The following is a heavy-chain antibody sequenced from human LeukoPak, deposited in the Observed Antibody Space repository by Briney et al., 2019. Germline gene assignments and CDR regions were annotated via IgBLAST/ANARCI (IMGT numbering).Heavy chain of an antibody. V-gene: IGHV4-4*07. CDR1: GGSISSYY. CDR3: ARDEYYYGSGSYGLDY. CDR2: IHSSGST. Sequence: SETLSLTCTFSGGSISSYYWTWIRQPAGKGLEWIGRIHSSGSTKYNPSLKSRVTMSVDTSKNQFSLKLSSVTAADTAVYYCARDEYYYGSGSYGLDYWGQGTLVTVSS. D-gene: IGHD3-10*01. J-gene: IGHJ4*02.